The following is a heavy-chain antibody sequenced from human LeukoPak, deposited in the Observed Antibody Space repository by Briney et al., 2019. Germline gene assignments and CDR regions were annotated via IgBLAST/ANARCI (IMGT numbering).Heavy chain of an antibody. CDR2: INHSGST. D-gene: IGHD3-22*01. J-gene: IGHJ6*02. CDR3: ARVDYDSSGYPPYYYGMDV. CDR1: GGSFSGYY. Sequence: SETLSLTCAVYGGSFSGYYWSWIRQPPGKGLEWIGEINHSGSTNYNPSLKSRVTISVDTSKNQFSLKLSSVTAADTAVYYCARVDYDSSGYPPYYYGMDVWGQGTTVTVSS. V-gene: IGHV4-34*01.